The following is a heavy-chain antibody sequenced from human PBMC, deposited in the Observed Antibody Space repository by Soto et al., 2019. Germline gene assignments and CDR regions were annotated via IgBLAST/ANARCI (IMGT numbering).Heavy chain of an antibody. J-gene: IGHJ4*02. CDR2: ISSTGDLI. V-gene: IGHV3-48*02. D-gene: IGHD2-21*01. Sequence: GASVKVSCTASGFTVSDYSVNWVRQAPGKGLEWISYISSTGDLILYADSVKGRFTIARDIAKNSLYLQMDRLRDEDSAVYYCATWAIAVGGEGFWGQGTLVTVSS. CDR3: ATWAIAVGGEGF. CDR1: GFTVSDYS.